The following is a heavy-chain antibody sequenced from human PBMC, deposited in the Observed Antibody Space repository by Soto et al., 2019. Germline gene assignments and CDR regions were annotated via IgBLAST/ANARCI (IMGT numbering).Heavy chain of an antibody. D-gene: IGHD3-10*01. V-gene: IGHV4-39*01. CDR2: VYYSGSI. J-gene: IGHJ4*02. CDR3: ARHTRPNYYGSGRTFDY. CDR1: GGSISSNTYY. Sequence: SETLSLTCTVSGGSISSNTYYWGWIRQPPGKGLEWIGSVYYSGSIYYNPSLKSRVTISVDTSKNQFSLKLSSVTAADTAVYYCARHTRPNYYGSGRTFDYWGQGTLVTVSS.